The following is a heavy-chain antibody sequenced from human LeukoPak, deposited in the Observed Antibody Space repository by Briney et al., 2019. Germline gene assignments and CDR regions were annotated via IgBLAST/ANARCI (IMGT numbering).Heavy chain of an antibody. J-gene: IGHJ6*03. Sequence: SETLSLTCTVSGGSISSSSYYWGWIRQPPGQRLEWIGSIYYRGSTYYNPSLKSRVTISEDTSKNEFALKLSSVTGADTAVYYCARSGPYYYYMDVWGKGTTVSVFS. D-gene: IGHD1-26*01. CDR2: IYYRGST. V-gene: IGHV4-39*01. CDR1: GGSISSSSYY. CDR3: ARSGPYYYYMDV.